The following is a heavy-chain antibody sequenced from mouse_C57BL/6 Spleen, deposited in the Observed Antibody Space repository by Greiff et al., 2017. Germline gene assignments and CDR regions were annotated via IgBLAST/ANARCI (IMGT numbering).Heavy chain of an antibody. D-gene: IGHD2-1*01. J-gene: IGHJ2*01. CDR3: ARRYGNPYYFDY. CDR2: INPNNGGT. Sequence: EVQLQQSGPELVKPGASVKISCKASGYTFTDYYMNWVKQSHGKSLEWIGDINPNNGGTSYNQKFKGKATLTVDKSSSTAYMELRSLTSEDSAVYYCARRYGNPYYFDYWGQGTTLTVSS. V-gene: IGHV1-26*01. CDR1: GYTFTDYY.